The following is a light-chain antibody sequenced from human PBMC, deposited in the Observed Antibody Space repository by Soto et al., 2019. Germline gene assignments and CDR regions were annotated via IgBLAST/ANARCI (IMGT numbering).Light chain of an antibody. CDR2: DAS. CDR1: QSISSW. V-gene: IGKV1-5*01. CDR3: QQYNSYSWT. J-gene: IGKJ1*01. Sequence: DIPMTQSPSTLSASVGDRVTITCRASQSISSWLAWYQQKPGKAPKLLIYDASSLESGVPSRFSGSGSGTEFTLTISSLQPADFATYYCQQYNSYSWTFGQGTKVEIK.